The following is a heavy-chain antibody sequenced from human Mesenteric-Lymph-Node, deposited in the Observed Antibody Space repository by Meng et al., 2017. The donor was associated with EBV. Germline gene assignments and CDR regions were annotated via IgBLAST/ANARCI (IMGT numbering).Heavy chain of an antibody. D-gene: IGHD1-26*01. CDR2: INSDGSVT. J-gene: IGHJ5*02. V-gene: IGHV3-74*01. CDR1: GVLFSNYW. Sequence: GPLVESGGGLVQPGGYLRLCCAAAGVLFSNYWMHWVRQVPGKGLVWVSRINSDGSVTDYADSVKGRFTISRDKDKNTLYLQMNSLRADDTAVYYCARDSSQWELLHWFDPWGQGTLVTVSS. CDR3: ARDSSQWELLHWFDP.